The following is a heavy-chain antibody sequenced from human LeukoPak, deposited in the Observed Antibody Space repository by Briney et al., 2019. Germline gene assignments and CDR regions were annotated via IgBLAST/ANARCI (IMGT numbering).Heavy chain of an antibody. CDR3: ARVDYSGSGSYYGNWFDP. Sequence: GASVKVSCKASGGAFSIYGVSWVRQAPGQGLEWVGGIIPTLDTPNHAQKFQGRVTVATDESSSTAYMELSSLRSEDTAVYYCARVDYSGSGSYYGNWFDPWGQGTLVTVSS. V-gene: IGHV1-69*05. D-gene: IGHD3-10*01. CDR1: GGAFSIYG. CDR2: IIPTLDTP. J-gene: IGHJ5*02.